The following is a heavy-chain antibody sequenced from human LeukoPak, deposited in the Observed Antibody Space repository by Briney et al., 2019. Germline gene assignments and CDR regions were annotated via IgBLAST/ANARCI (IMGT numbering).Heavy chain of an antibody. CDR2: INHSGST. V-gene: IGHV4-34*01. J-gene: IGHJ2*01. CDR1: GGSFSGYY. Sequence: SETLSLTCAVYGGSFSGYYWSWIRQPPGKGLEWIGEINHSGSTNYNPSLKSRVTISVDTSKNQFSLKLSSVTAADTAVYYCARGRGYCSSTSCYTRRGSYWYFDLWGRGTLVTVSS. CDR3: ARGRGYCSSTSCYTRRGSYWYFDL. D-gene: IGHD2-2*02.